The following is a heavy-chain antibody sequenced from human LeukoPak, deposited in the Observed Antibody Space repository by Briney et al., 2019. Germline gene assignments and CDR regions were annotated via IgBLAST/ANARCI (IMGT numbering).Heavy chain of an antibody. D-gene: IGHD3-22*01. J-gene: IGHJ4*02. CDR3: ARSILRYYYNASGYYPYYFDY. CDR2: IYYRGSN. Sequence: SETLSLTCTVSGGSFSSSSYYWGWIRQPPGRGLEWIGSIYYRGSNYHNSSLKGRVTMSIDTSKNQFSLRLSSVTATDTAVYYCARSILRYYYNASGYYPYYFDYWGQGVLVTVSS. V-gene: IGHV4-39*07. CDR1: GGSFSSSSYY.